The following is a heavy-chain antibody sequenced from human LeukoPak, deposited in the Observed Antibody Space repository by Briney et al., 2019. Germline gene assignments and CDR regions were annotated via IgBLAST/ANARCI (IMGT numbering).Heavy chain of an antibody. V-gene: IGHV4-59*01. CDR3: TRGAGWLIDY. Sequence: SETLSLTCTVSDDSISDYYRGWIRQPPGKGLEWIGYFHDSGTSTYNPSLKSRVTISADTSKNQFSLKLNSLTTADTAVYYCTRGAGWLIDYWGQGILVTVSS. CDR1: DDSISDYY. D-gene: IGHD3-16*01. CDR2: FHDSGTS. J-gene: IGHJ4*02.